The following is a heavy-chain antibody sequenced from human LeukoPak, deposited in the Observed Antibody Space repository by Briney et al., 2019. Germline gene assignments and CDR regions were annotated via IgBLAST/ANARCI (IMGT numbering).Heavy chain of an antibody. CDR2: IYHSGST. CDR3: ARETNGSGSYSQYHYYYYMDV. CDR1: GYSISSGYY. D-gene: IGHD3-10*01. J-gene: IGHJ6*03. V-gene: IGHV4-38-2*02. Sequence: PSETLSLTCTVSGYSISSGYYWGWIRQPPGKGLEWIGSIYHSGSTYYNPSLKSRVTISVDTSKNQFSLKLSSVTAADTAVYYCARETNGSGSYSQYHYYYYMDVWGKGTTVTISS.